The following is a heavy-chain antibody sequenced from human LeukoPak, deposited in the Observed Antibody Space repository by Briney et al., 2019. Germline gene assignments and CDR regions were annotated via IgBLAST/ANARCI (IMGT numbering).Heavy chain of an antibody. D-gene: IGHD2-8*01. V-gene: IGHV1-18*01. CDR1: GYTFTSYG. CDR2: ISAYNGNT. J-gene: IGHJ6*03. Sequence: GASVKVSCKASGYTFTSYGISWVRQAPGQGLEWMGWISAYNGNTHYAQKFQGRVTMTTDTSTNTVYMELRSLRSDDTAVYYCARGMGLYYYYMDVWGKGTTVTVSS. CDR3: ARGMGLYYYYMDV.